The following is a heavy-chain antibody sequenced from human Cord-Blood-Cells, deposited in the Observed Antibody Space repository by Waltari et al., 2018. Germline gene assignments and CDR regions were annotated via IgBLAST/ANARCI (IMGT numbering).Heavy chain of an antibody. CDR1: GGSISSSSYY. Sequence: QLQLQESGPGLVKPSETLSLTCTVSGGSISSSSYYWGWIRQPPGKGLGWIGSIYYSGSTDYNPSLKSRVTISVDTSKNQFSLKLSSVTAADTAVYYCARSPTTVTTQFDYWGQGTLVTVSS. D-gene: IGHD4-17*01. J-gene: IGHJ4*02. CDR3: ARSPTTVTTQFDY. V-gene: IGHV4-39*07. CDR2: IYYSGST.